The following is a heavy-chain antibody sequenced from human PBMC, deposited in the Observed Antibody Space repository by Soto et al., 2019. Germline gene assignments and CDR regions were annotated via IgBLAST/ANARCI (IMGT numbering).Heavy chain of an antibody. Sequence: EVQLVESGGGLVKPGGSLRLSCAASGFTFSSYSMNWVRQAPGKGLEWVSSISSSSSYICYADSVKGRFTISRDNAKNSLYLQMNSLRAEDTAVYYCARGTGTTPFDYWGQGTLVTVSS. V-gene: IGHV3-21*01. CDR2: ISSSSSYI. CDR1: GFTFSSYS. D-gene: IGHD1-1*01. CDR3: ARGTGTTPFDY. J-gene: IGHJ4*02.